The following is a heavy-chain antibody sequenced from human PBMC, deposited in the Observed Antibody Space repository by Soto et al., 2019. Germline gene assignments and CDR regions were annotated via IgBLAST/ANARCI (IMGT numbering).Heavy chain of an antibody. CDR1: GGSFSGYY. CDR3: ARPQTYYDYVWGSYRPYYLDY. Sequence: PPETLSLTCAVYGGSFSGYYWHWIRQPPGKGQEWLGEINHSGSTNYNPSLKSRVTISVDTSKNQFSLKLSSVTAADTAVYYCARPQTYYDYVWGSYRPYYLDYWGQGILLTVSS. D-gene: IGHD3-16*02. CDR2: INHSGST. J-gene: IGHJ4*02. V-gene: IGHV4-34*01.